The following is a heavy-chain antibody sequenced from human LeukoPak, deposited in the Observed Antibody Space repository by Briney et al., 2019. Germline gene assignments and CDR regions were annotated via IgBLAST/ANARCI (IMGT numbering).Heavy chain of an antibody. V-gene: IGHV3-30*14. CDR2: VSYEGTIK. Sequence: SGGALRLSCAASGFAFSNFAMHWVRQAPGKGLEWVAVVSYEGTIKYYADSVKGRFTISRDNSGNIISLQMNNLTTDDTATYYCAREKFDSWGQGALVTVSP. J-gene: IGHJ5*01. CDR3: AREKFDS. CDR1: GFAFSNFA.